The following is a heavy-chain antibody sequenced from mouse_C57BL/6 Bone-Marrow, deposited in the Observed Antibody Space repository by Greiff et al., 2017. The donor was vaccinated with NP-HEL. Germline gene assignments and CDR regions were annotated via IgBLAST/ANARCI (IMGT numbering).Heavy chain of an antibody. V-gene: IGHV10-1*01. CDR3: VSLITTVVEDAMDY. D-gene: IGHD1-1*01. CDR2: IRSKSNNYAT. CDR1: GFSFNTYA. J-gene: IGHJ4*01. Sequence: EVQVVESGGGLVQPKGSLKLSCAASGFSFNTYAMNWVRQAPGKGLEWVARIRSKSNNYATYYADSVKDRFTISRDDSESMLYLQMNNLKTEDTAMYYCVSLITTVVEDAMDYWGQGTSVTVSS.